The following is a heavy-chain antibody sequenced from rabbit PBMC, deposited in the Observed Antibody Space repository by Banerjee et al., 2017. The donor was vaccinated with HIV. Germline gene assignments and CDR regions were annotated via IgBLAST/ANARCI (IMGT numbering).Heavy chain of an antibody. D-gene: IGHD4-2*01. CDR3: ARDRDAGSSDWTFDL. CDR2: IDSYSGRI. V-gene: IGHV1S43*01. J-gene: IGHJ4*01. CDR1: GFSFSSSSW. Sequence: QQQLEESGGDLVKPEGSLTLTCTASGFSFSSSSWICWVRQAPGKGLEWIGCIDSYSGRIDYASWVNGRFTISRSTSLNTVDLKMTSLTAADTATYFCARDRDAGSSDWTFDLWGPGTLVTVS.